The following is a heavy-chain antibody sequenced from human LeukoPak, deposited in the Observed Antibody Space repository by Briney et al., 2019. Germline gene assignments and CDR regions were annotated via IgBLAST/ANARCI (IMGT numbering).Heavy chain of an antibody. CDR2: MNPNSGNT. Sequence: ASVKVSCKASGYTFTSYDINWVRQATGQGLEWMGWMNPNSGNTGYAQKFQGRGTMTRNTSISTAYMELSSLRSEDTAVYYCARDTMIRNWFDPWGQGTLVTVSS. D-gene: IGHD3-22*01. CDR1: GYTFTSYD. V-gene: IGHV1-8*01. J-gene: IGHJ5*02. CDR3: ARDTMIRNWFDP.